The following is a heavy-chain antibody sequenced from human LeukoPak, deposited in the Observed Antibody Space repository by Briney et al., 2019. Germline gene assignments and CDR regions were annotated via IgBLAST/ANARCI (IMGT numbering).Heavy chain of an antibody. CDR1: GGTFSSYA. CDR2: IFPIFATA. Sequence: SVKVSCKASGGTFSSYAISWVRQDPGQGPEWMGRIFPIFATANYAQKFQGRVTITADESTSTAYMEPSSLRSEDTAVYYCARESGSYEAYFDYRGQGTLVTVSS. D-gene: IGHD1-26*01. CDR3: ARESGSYEAYFDY. J-gene: IGHJ4*02. V-gene: IGHV1-69*13.